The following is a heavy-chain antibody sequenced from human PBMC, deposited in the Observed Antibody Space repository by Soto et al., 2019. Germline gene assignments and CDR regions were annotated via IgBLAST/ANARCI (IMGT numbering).Heavy chain of an antibody. J-gene: IGHJ6*02. CDR3: ARDPGDGWSGDYYYYGMDV. V-gene: IGHV1-18*04. CDR2: ISSYNGNT. CDR1: GYNFTTYG. Sequence: QVQLVQSGAEVKKPGASVNVSCTASGYNFTTYGINWVRQAPGQGLEWMGWISSYNGNTKYIQKLQGRVTMTTDTSTTTAYMELRSLRSDDTAVYYCARDPGDGWSGDYYYYGMDVWGQGTTVTVSS. D-gene: IGHD3-3*01.